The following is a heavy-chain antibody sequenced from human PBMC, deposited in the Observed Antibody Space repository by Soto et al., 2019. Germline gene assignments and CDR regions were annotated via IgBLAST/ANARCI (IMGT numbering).Heavy chain of an antibody. V-gene: IGHV4-4*02. CDR3: ARGGYYFYMDV. D-gene: IGHD1-26*01. Sequence: QVQLQESGPGLVKPSETLSLTCAVSGGSISISNWWSWVRQTPGKGLEWIGQIHHSGSTNYSPSLTSRVTISVDNSKNQFFLKMNSVTAADTAVYYCARGGYYFYMDVWGKGTTVTVSS. CDR2: IHHSGST. CDR1: GGSISISNW. J-gene: IGHJ6*03.